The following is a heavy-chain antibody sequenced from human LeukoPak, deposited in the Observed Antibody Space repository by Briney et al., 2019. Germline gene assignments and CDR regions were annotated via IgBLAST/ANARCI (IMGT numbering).Heavy chain of an antibody. Sequence: GGSLRLSCAASGFTFSSIAMSWVRQAPDRGLEWVSTISGSGGGTYYADSVKARFTISRDDSKNTLYLQMNSLRADDTAVYYCAKDLGRYRNNFFDYWGQGNLVTVSS. CDR3: AKDLGRYRNNFFDY. CDR2: ISGSGGGT. D-gene: IGHD1-26*01. V-gene: IGHV3-23*01. J-gene: IGHJ4*02. CDR1: GFTFSSIA.